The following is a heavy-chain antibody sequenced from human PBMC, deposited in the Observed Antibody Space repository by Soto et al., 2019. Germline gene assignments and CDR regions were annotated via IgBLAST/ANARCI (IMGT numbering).Heavy chain of an antibody. D-gene: IGHD3-22*01. Sequence: GGSLRLSCAASGFTFSSYAMSWVRQAPGKGLEWVSAISGSGGSTYYADSVKGRFTISRDNSKNTLYLQMNSLRAEDTAVYYCAKGTASSGYYYGTAAYYFDYWGQGTLVTVSS. J-gene: IGHJ4*02. CDR1: GFTFSSYA. CDR2: ISGSGGST. CDR3: AKGTASSGYYYGTAAYYFDY. V-gene: IGHV3-23*01.